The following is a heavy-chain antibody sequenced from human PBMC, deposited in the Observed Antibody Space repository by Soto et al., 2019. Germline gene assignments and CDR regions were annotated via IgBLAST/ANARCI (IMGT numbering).Heavy chain of an antibody. J-gene: IGHJ5*02. CDR1: GFTFKDSG. V-gene: IGHV3-33*06. D-gene: IGHD6-19*01. Sequence: GGSLRLSCAASGFTFKDSGMHWVRQAPGKGPEWVAVIWYDGSNENYVDSVKGRFTISRDNSKNTLYLQMNSLTAEDTAVYYCAKDLSVAGVNWFDPWGQGTLVTVSS. CDR2: IWYDGSNE. CDR3: AKDLSVAGVNWFDP.